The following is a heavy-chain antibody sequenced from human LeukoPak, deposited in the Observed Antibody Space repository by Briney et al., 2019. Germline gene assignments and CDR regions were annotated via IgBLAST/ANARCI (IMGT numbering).Heavy chain of an antibody. D-gene: IGHD2-2*01. Sequence: GGSLRLSCAASGFTFSSYAMSWVRQAPGKGLEWVSAISGSGGSTYYADSVKGRFTISRDNSKNTLYLQMNSLRAEDTAVYYCARSLIVVVPAAISGVDYWGQGTLVTVSS. V-gene: IGHV3-23*01. CDR1: GFTFSSYA. CDR3: ARSLIVVVPAAISGVDY. CDR2: ISGSGGST. J-gene: IGHJ4*02.